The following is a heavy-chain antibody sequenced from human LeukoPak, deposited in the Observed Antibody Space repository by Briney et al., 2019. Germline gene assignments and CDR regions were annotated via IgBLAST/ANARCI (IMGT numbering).Heavy chain of an antibody. CDR1: GYSISSGYY. V-gene: IGHV4-38-2*02. CDR2: IFHSWRT. Sequence: SETLSLTCTVSGYSISSGYYWGWIRQPPGKGQEWIGSIFHSWRTYYNPSLKSRVTMSVDTSKNQFSLKLSSVTAADTAIYYCARSTGYCGSTSCWFDYWGQGTLVTVSS. J-gene: IGHJ4*02. CDR3: ARSTGYCGSTSCWFDY. D-gene: IGHD2-2*01.